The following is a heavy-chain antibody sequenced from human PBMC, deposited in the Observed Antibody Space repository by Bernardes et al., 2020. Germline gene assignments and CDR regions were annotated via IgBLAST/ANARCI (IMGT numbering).Heavy chain of an antibody. J-gene: IGHJ5*02. V-gene: IGHV3-74*01. CDR3: ARGEGYCSSTSCYDGLYWFDP. CDR1: GFTFSSYW. D-gene: IGHD2-2*01. CDR2: INSNGSST. Sequence: GGSLRLSCAASGFTFSSYWMHWVRQAPGKGLVWVSRINSNGSSTSYADSVKGRFTISRDNAKNTLYLQMNSLRAEDTAVYYCARGEGYCSSTSCYDGLYWFDPWGQGTLVTVSS.